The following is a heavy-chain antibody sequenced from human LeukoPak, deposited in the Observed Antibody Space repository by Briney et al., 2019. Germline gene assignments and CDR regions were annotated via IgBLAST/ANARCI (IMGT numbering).Heavy chain of an antibody. V-gene: IGHV3-23*01. CDR2: ISGSGGST. D-gene: IGHD2-2*01. CDR1: GFTFSSYA. J-gene: IGHJ3*02. Sequence: GGSLRLSCAASGFTFSSYAMSWVRQAPGKGLEWVSAISGSGGSTYYADSVKGRFTISRDNAKNSLHLQMNSLRAEDTAVYYCARDCSSTSCIGHAFDIWGQGTMVTVSS. CDR3: ARDCSSTSCIGHAFDI.